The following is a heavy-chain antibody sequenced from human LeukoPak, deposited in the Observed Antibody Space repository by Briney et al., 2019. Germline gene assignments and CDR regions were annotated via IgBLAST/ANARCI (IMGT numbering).Heavy chain of an antibody. D-gene: IGHD2-2*01. J-gene: IGHJ4*02. V-gene: IGHV4-34*01. Sequence: GSLRLSCAVSGFTFSDYWVNWVRQAPGKGLEWIGEINHSGSTNYNPSLKSRVTISVDTSKNQFSLKLSSVTAADTAVYYCARGPRKYCSSTSCHPRAFDYWGQGTLVTVSS. CDR1: GFTFSDYW. CDR3: ARGPRKYCSSTSCHPRAFDY. CDR2: INHSGST.